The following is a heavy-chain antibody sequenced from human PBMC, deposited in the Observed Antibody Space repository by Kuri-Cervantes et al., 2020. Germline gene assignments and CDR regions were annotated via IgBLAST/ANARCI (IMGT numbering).Heavy chain of an antibody. CDR3: ARGSIRGHFDY. Sequence: ESLKISCTVSGGSISSYYWSWIRQPPGKGLEWIGSIYHSGSTYYNPSLKSRVTISVDTSKNQFSLKLSSVTAAETAVYYCARGSIRGHFDYWGQGTLVTVSS. V-gene: IGHV4-38-2*02. D-gene: IGHD2-21*01. CDR2: IYHSGST. J-gene: IGHJ4*02. CDR1: GGSISSYY.